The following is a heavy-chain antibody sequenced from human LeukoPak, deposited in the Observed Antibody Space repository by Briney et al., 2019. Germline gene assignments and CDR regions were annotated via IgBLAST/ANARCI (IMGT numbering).Heavy chain of an antibody. CDR2: IYYSGST. D-gene: IGHD2-15*01. V-gene: IGHV4-39*01. CDR3: ARRMGYCSGGSCYDRDAFDI. Sequence: SETLSLTCTVSGGSISTNNYYWGWIRQPPGKGLEWIASIYYSGSTYYNPSLKSRVTISVDTSKNQFSLKLSSVTAADTAVYYCARRMGYCSGGSCYDRDAFDIWGQGTMVTVSS. J-gene: IGHJ3*02. CDR1: GGSISTNNYY.